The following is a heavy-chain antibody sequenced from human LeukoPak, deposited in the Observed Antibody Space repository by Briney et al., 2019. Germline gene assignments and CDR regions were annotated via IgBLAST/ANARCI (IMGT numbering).Heavy chain of an antibody. V-gene: IGHV4-31*03. D-gene: IGHD3-22*01. Sequence: SETLSLTCTVSGGSISSGGYYWSWIRQHPGKGLEWIGYIYYSGSTYYNPSLKSRVTMSVDTSKNQFSLKLSSVTAADTAVYHCARSYDVSGYSVGFDYWGQGILVTVSS. CDR2: IYYSGST. CDR1: GGSISSGGYY. CDR3: ARSYDVSGYSVGFDY. J-gene: IGHJ4*02.